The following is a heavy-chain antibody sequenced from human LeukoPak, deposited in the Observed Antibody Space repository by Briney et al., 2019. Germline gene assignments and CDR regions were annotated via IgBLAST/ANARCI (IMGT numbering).Heavy chain of an antibody. D-gene: IGHD1-26*01. Sequence: GRSLRLSCAASGFTFSSYGMHWVRQAPGKGLEWVAVIWYDGSNKYYADSVKGRFTISRDNSKNTLYLQMNSLRAEDTAVYYCARDIVGATGWFDPWGQGTLVTVSS. J-gene: IGHJ5*02. CDR2: IWYDGSNK. CDR3: ARDIVGATGWFDP. V-gene: IGHV3-33*01. CDR1: GFTFSSYG.